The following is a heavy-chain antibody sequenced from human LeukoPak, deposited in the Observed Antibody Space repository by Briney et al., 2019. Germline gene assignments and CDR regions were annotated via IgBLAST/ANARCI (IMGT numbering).Heavy chain of an antibody. J-gene: IGHJ4*02. CDR3: AKDSFNIVVVPAAPDY. CDR2: INPSGGST. Sequence: ASVKVSCRASGYTFTSYYMHWVRQAPGQGLEWMGIINPSGGSTSYAQKFQGRVTMTRDTSTSTVYMELSSLRSEDTAVYYCAKDSFNIVVVPAAPDYWGQGTLVTVSS. CDR1: GYTFTSYY. V-gene: IGHV1-46*01. D-gene: IGHD2-2*01.